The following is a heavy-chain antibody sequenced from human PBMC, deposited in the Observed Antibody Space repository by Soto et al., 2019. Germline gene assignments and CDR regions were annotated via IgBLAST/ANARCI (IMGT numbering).Heavy chain of an antibody. CDR2: ISYDGSNK. D-gene: IGHD6-25*01. V-gene: IGHV3-30-3*01. CDR1: VFTFSSYA. Sequence: LRLSCAASVFTFSSYAMHWVRQAPGKGLEWVAVISYDGSNKYYADSVKGRFTISRDNSKNTLYLQMNSLRAEDTAVYYCARVRGYGPYYYYGMDVWGQGTTVTVSS. J-gene: IGHJ6*02. CDR3: ARVRGYGPYYYYGMDV.